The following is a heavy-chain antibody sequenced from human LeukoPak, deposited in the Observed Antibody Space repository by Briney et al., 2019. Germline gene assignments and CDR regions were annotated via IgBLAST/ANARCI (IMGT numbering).Heavy chain of an antibody. V-gene: IGHV4-59*01. J-gene: IGHJ4*02. CDR1: GDSISSYY. CDR2: IYYSGST. CDR3: ARLLRYFVSFDY. Sequence: SETLSLTCTVSGDSISSYYWNWIRQPPGKGLEWIGYIYYSGSTSYNPSLKSRVTISVDTSKNQFSLKLSSVTAADTAVYYCARLLRYFVSFDYWGQGTLVTVSS. D-gene: IGHD3-9*01.